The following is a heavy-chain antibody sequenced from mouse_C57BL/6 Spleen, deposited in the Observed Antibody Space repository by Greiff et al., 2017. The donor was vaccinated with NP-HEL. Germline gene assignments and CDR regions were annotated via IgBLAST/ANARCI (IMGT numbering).Heavy chain of an antibody. CDR3: ARAREDLYDGYSFDY. J-gene: IGHJ2*01. CDR2: IYPRSGNT. CDR1: GYTFTSYG. D-gene: IGHD2-3*01. Sequence: QVQLQQSGAELARPGASVKLSCKASGYTFTSYGISWVKQRTGQGLEWIGEIYPRSGNTYYNEKFKGKATLTADKSSSTAYMELRSLTSEDSAVYFCARAREDLYDGYSFDYWGQGTTLTVSS. V-gene: IGHV1-81*01.